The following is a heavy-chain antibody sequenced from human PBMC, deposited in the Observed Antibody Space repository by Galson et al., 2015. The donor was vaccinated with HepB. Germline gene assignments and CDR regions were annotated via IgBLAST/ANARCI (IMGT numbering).Heavy chain of an antibody. J-gene: IGHJ3*02. CDR2: ISSSSSTI. CDR1: GFTFSSYS. V-gene: IGHV3-48*04. Sequence: SLRLSCAASGFTFSSYSMNWVRQAPGKGLEWVSYISSSSSTIYYADSVKGRFTISRDNAKNSLYLQMNSLRAEDTAVYYCARDIGSSGYYDAFDIWGQGTMVTVSS. D-gene: IGHD3-22*01. CDR3: ARDIGSSGYYDAFDI.